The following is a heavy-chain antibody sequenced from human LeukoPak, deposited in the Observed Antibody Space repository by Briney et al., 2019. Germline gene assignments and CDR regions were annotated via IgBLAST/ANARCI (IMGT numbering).Heavy chain of an antibody. CDR2: ISWNSGSI. J-gene: IGHJ3*02. Sequence: PGRSLRLSCAASGFTFDDYAMHWVRQAPGKGLEWVSGISWNSGSIGYADSVKGRFTISRNNAKNSLYLQMNSLRAEDMALYYCAKEGSRGGYTDGPYDAFDIWGQGTMVTVSS. CDR1: GFTFDDYA. D-gene: IGHD5-24*01. V-gene: IGHV3-9*03. CDR3: AKEGSRGGYTDGPYDAFDI.